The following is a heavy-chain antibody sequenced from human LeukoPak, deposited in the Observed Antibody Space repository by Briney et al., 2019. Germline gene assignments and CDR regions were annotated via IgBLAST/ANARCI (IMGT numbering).Heavy chain of an antibody. CDR2: ISYDGSNK. Sequence: GGSLRLSCAASGFTFSSYAMHWVRQAPGKGLEWVAVISYDGSNKYYADSVKGRFTISRDNSKNTLYLQMNSLRAEDTAVYYCASEGGVDYGDYLGPAFPVQYYYYYGMDVWGQGTTVTVSS. V-gene: IGHV3-30-3*01. CDR1: GFTFSSYA. CDR3: ASEGGVDYGDYLGPAFPVQYYYYYGMDV. D-gene: IGHD4-17*01. J-gene: IGHJ6*02.